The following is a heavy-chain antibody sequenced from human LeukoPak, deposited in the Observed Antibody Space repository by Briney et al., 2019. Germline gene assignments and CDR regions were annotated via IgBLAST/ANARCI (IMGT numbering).Heavy chain of an antibody. D-gene: IGHD2-15*01. CDR1: GGSISSSSYY. CDR2: IYYSGSP. J-gene: IGHJ6*03. CDR3: ARVRAVTATRVYYYMDV. V-gene: IGHV4-39*07. Sequence: KASETLSLTCTVSGGSISSSSYYWGWIRQPPGKGLEWIGSIYYSGSPYYNPSRKSRITISVDTSKNQFSLKLSSVTAADTALYYCARVRAVTATRVYYYMDVWGKGTTVTVSS.